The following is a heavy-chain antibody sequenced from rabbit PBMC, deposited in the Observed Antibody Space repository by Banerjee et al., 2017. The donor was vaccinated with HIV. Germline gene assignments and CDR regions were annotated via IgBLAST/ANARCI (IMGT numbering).Heavy chain of an antibody. Sequence: QSLEESGGDLVKPGASLTLTCTASGIDFSSSYWICWVRQAPGRGLEWIGCIRTGDGRTYYASWAKGRFTISKTSSTTVTLQMTSLTAADTATYFCARHDASTTGWLFDLWGPGTLVTVS. CDR1: GIDFSSSYW. V-gene: IGHV1S40*01. D-gene: IGHD1-1*01. CDR2: IRTGDGRT. J-gene: IGHJ4*01. CDR3: ARHDASTTGWLFDL.